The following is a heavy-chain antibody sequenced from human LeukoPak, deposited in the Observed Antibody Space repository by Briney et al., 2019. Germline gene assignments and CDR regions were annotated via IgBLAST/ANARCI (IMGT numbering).Heavy chain of an antibody. CDR3: ARDSSTSRRGWFDP. V-gene: IGHV4-59*01. Sequence: KSSETLSLTCTVSGGSISSYYWSWIRQPPGKGLEWIGYIYYSGSTNYNPSLKSRVTISVDTSENQFSLKLSSVTAADTAVYYCARDSSTSRRGWFDPWGQGTLVTVSS. J-gene: IGHJ5*02. CDR2: IYYSGST. D-gene: IGHD2-2*01. CDR1: GGSISSYY.